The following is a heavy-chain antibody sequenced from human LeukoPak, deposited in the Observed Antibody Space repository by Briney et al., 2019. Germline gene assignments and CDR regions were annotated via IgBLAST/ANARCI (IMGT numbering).Heavy chain of an antibody. J-gene: IGHJ4*02. CDR3: ARLDDDFWTFDY. CDR1: GGSISSYY. Sequence: NPSETLSLTCTVSGGSISSYYWSWIRQPPGKGLEWIGYIYTSGSTNYNPSLKSRVTISVDTSKNQFSLKLSSVTAADTAVYYCARLDDDFWTFDYWGQGTLVTVSS. V-gene: IGHV4-4*09. D-gene: IGHD3-3*01. CDR2: IYTSGST.